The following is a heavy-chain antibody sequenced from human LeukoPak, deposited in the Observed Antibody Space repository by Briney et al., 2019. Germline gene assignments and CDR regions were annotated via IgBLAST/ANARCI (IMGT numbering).Heavy chain of an antibody. J-gene: IGHJ6*03. V-gene: IGHV4-39*07. CDR3: ARAIFTEVAASPDDYYYYMDV. CDR1: GGSISSSSYY. D-gene: IGHD2-15*01. CDR2: IYYSGST. Sequence: PSETLSLTCTVSGGSISSSSYYWGWLRQPPGTGLEWIGSIYYSGSTYYNPSLKSRVTISVDTSKNQFSLKLSSATAADTAVYYCARAIFTEVAASPDDYYYYMDVWGKGTTVTISS.